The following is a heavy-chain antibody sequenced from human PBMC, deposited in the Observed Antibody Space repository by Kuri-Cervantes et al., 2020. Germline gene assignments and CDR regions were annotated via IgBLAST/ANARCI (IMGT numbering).Heavy chain of an antibody. CDR3: AHRGSSTSAKRNWFDP. Sequence: SGPTLVKPTQTLTLTCTFSGFSLSTSGVGVGWIRQPPGKALEWLALIYWNDDKRYSPSLKSRLTITKDTPKNQVVLTMTNMDPVDTATYYCAHRGSSTSAKRNWFDPWGQGTLVTVSS. CDR2: IYWNDDK. V-gene: IGHV2-5*01. CDR1: GFSLSTSGVG. J-gene: IGHJ5*02. D-gene: IGHD2-2*01.